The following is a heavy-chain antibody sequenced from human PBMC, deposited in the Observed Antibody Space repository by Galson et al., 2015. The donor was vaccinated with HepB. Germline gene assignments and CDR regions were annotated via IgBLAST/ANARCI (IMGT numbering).Heavy chain of an antibody. D-gene: IGHD2-15*01. CDR1: GFIFSSFG. CDR3: VKGGQGFYYYYYGLDV. J-gene: IGHJ6*02. Sequence: SLRLSCAASGFIFSSFGMHWVRQVPGKGLEWVAVISYDGSNKDYADSVKGRFTISRDNSKNTLYVEMNSLRAEDTAVYYCVKGGQGFYYYYYGLDVWGQGTTVTVSS. CDR2: ISYDGSNK. V-gene: IGHV3-30*18.